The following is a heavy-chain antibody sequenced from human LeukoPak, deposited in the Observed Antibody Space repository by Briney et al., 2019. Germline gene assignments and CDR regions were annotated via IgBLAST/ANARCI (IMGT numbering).Heavy chain of an antibody. Sequence: GGSLRLSCAASGFIFSSFGMHWVRQAPGKGLDWVAFIRYDGSNKYYADSVKGRFTISRDNSKNTLYLQMNSLRAEDTAVYYCAKDLLNSGHIGFLESTPGYWGQGNLVTVSS. V-gene: IGHV3-30*02. CDR3: AKDLLNSGHIGFLESTPGY. D-gene: IGHD3-3*01. CDR2: IRYDGSNK. J-gene: IGHJ4*02. CDR1: GFIFSSFG.